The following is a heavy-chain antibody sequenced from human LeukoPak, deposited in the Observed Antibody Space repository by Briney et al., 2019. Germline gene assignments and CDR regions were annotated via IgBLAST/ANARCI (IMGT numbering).Heavy chain of an antibody. CDR2: INHSGST. J-gene: IGHJ6*02. V-gene: IGHV4-34*01. D-gene: IGHD5-12*01. CDR1: GGSFSGYF. CDR3: ARGYSGYYYYGMDV. Sequence: SETLSLTCGVYGGSFSGYFWNWIRQPPGKRLEWIGEINHSGSTNYSPSLKSRVTISVDTSKNQFSLKLSSVTAADTAVYYCARGYSGYYYYGMDVWGQGTTVTVSS.